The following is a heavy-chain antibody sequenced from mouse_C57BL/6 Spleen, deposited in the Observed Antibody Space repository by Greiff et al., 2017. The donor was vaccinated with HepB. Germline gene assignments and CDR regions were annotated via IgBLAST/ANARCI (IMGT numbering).Heavy chain of an antibody. Sequence: EVKLMESGGGLVQPGGSMKLSCAASGFTFSDAWMDWVRQSPEKGLEWVAEIRNKANNHATYYAESVKGRFTISRDDSKSSVYLQMNSLRAEDTGIYYCTRRVYYYGSEDYWGQGTTLTVST. V-gene: IGHV6-6*01. CDR2: IRNKANNHAT. D-gene: IGHD1-1*01. CDR1: GFTFSDAW. CDR3: TRRVYYYGSEDY. J-gene: IGHJ2*01.